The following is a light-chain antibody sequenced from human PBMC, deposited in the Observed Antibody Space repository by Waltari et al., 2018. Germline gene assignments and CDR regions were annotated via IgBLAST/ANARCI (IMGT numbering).Light chain of an antibody. CDR3: SSWTDSDSLKLL. CDR1: STDVGGSNY. CDR2: DVT. V-gene: IGLV2-14*03. J-gene: IGLJ2*01. Sequence: QSALTQPASASGSPGQPITIPCTGTSTDVGGSNYVSWYQQHPGKVPQLVIYDVTNRPSCVSNRVSGSNAGSTASLTISGLQAEDEAYYYCSSWTDSDSLKLLFGGGTKLTVL.